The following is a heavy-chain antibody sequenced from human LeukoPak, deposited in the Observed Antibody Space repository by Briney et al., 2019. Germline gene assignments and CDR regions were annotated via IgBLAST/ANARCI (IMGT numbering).Heavy chain of an antibody. CDR1: GFTVSSNY. J-gene: IGHJ3*02. V-gene: IGHV3-66*01. Sequence: GGSLRLSCAASGFTVSSNYMSWVRQAPGKGLEWVSVIYSGGSTYYADSVKGRFTISRDNSKNTLYLQMNSLRAEDTAVYYCSLAAAASTAFDIWGQGTMVTVS. CDR3: SLAAAASTAFDI. D-gene: IGHD6-13*01. CDR2: IYSGGST.